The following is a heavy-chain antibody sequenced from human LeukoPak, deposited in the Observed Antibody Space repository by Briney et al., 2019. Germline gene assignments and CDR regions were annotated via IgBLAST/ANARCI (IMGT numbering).Heavy chain of an antibody. CDR3: ARAGYDYVWGSHGENWFDP. J-gene: IGHJ5*02. Sequence: GASVKVSCKASGYTFTSYGISWVRQAPGQGLEWMGWISAYNGNTNYAQKLQGRVTMTTDTSTSTAYMELRSLRSDDTAVYYCARAGYDYVWGSHGENWFDPWGQGTLVTVSS. V-gene: IGHV1-18*01. CDR1: GYTFTSYG. D-gene: IGHD3-16*01. CDR2: ISAYNGNT.